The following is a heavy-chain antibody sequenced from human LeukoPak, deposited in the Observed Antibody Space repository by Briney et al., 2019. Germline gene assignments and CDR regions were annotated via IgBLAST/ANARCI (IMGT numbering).Heavy chain of an antibody. Sequence: PSETLSLTCTVSGGSISSYYWSWIRQPAGKGLEWIGRIYTSGSTNYNPSLKSRVTMSVDTSKNQFSLKLSSVTAADTAVYYCARVEYQLLSVWFDPWGQGTLVTVSS. D-gene: IGHD2-2*01. V-gene: IGHV4-4*07. CDR3: ARVEYQLLSVWFDP. J-gene: IGHJ5*02. CDR2: IYTSGST. CDR1: GGSISSYY.